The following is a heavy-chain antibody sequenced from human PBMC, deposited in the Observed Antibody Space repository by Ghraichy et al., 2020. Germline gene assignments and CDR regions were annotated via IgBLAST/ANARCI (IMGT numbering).Heavy chain of an antibody. CDR1: GGTLSRNA. V-gene: IGHV1-69*13. CDR3: ARGGDYGRTFDY. J-gene: IGHJ4*02. CDR2: IIPLLRTV. Sequence: SVKVSCKAYGGTLSRNAINWVRQAPGQGLQWMGGIIPLLRTVRFAQKFQGRVTITADESTDTAYMELSSLRSDDTAVYYCARGGDYGRTFDYWGQGTLVTVSS. D-gene: IGHD4-23*01.